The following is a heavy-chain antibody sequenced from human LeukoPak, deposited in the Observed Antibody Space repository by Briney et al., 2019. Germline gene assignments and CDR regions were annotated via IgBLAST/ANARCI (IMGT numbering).Heavy chain of an antibody. J-gene: IGHJ6*02. CDR3: AKPLSNDYGDNYYYGMDV. CDR2: ISSSGSTI. D-gene: IGHD4-17*01. V-gene: IGHV3-11*01. CDR1: GFTFSDYY. Sequence: PGGSLRLPCAASGFTFSDYYMSWIRQAPGKGLEWVPYISSSGSTIYYADSVKGRFTISRDNAKNSLYLQMSSLRAEDTAVYYCAKPLSNDYGDNYYYGMDVWGQGTTVTVSS.